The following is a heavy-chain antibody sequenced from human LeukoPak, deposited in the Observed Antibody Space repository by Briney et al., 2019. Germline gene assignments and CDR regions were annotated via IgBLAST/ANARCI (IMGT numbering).Heavy chain of an antibody. J-gene: IGHJ4*02. CDR2: IFPGDSDT. V-gene: IGHV5-51*01. CDR3: ATSESQTKFDY. CDR1: GYSFTTYW. Sequence: GESLRISCKGSGYSFTTYWIGWVRQMPGKGLGWMGIIFPGDSDTIYSPSFQGQVTISADKSINTAYLQWSSLKASDTAMYFCATSESQTKFDYWGQGTQVIVSS. D-gene: IGHD1/OR15-1a*01.